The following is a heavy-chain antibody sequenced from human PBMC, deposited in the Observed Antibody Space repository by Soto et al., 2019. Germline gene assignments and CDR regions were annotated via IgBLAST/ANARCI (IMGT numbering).Heavy chain of an antibody. J-gene: IGHJ4*02. CDR1: GFTFSSET. Sequence: EVQLMESGGGVVQPGGSLRLSCAASGFTFSSETMFWVRQAPGKGLEHITAISKNGDSTFYADSVKGRFSISRDNSKNTLYLRMGSLRAEDMAVYYCATREGFAYWGQGTLVTVSS. CDR3: ATREGFAY. V-gene: IGHV3-64*07. CDR2: ISKNGDST.